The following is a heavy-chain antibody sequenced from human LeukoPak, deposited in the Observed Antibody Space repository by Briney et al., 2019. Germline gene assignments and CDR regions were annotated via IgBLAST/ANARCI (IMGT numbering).Heavy chain of an antibody. D-gene: IGHD6-13*01. V-gene: IGHV3-23*01. CDR2: VSGSGGST. Sequence: PGGSLRLSCAASGFTFSSYAMSWVRQAPGKGLEWVSAVSGSGGSTYYADSVRGRFTISRDNSKNTLYLQMNSLRAEDTAVYYCAKSRGGSSSWYSGHFGNWFDPWGQGTLVTVSS. CDR3: AKSRGGSSSWYSGHFGNWFDP. J-gene: IGHJ5*02. CDR1: GFTFSSYA.